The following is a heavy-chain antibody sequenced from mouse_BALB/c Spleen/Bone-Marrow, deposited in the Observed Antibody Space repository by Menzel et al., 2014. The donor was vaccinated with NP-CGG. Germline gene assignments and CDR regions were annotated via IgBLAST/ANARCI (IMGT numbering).Heavy chain of an antibody. Sequence: SGPELVKPGALVKISCKASGYTFTSYDINWVKQRPGLGLEWIGWIYPGDGSTKYNEKFKGKATLTADKSSSTPYMQLISLTSDNSAYYFCARSEVDSMDYWGQGTSVTVSP. CDR1: GYTFTSYD. V-gene: IGHV1S33*01. CDR3: ARSEVDSMDY. J-gene: IGHJ4*01. D-gene: IGHD1-1*02. CDR2: IYPGDGST.